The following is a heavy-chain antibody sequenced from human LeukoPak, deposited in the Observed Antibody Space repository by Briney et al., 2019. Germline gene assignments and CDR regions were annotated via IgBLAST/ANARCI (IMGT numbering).Heavy chain of an antibody. CDR1: GYTFTSYD. CDR2: MNPNSGNT. CDR3: ARVVGSSWTDYYYYYGMDV. V-gene: IGHV1-8*01. J-gene: IGHJ6*02. D-gene: IGHD6-13*01. Sequence: ASVNVSCKASGYTFTSYDINWVRQATGQGLEWMGWMNPNSGNTGYAQKFQGRVTMTRNTSISTAYMELSSLRSEDTAVYYCARVVGSSWTDYYYYYGMDVWGQGTTVTVSS.